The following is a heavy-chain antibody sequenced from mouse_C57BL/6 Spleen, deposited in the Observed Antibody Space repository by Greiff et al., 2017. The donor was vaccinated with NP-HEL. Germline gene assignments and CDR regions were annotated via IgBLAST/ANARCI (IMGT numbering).Heavy chain of an antibody. Sequence: QVQLQQPGAELVKPGASVKLSCKASGYTFTSYWMHWVKQRPGQGLVWIGMIHPNSGSTNYNEKFKSKATLTVDKSSSTAYMQLSSLTSEESAVYYCARSTSSGYWYFDVWGTGTTDTVSS. J-gene: IGHJ1*03. CDR2: IHPNSGST. CDR1: GYTFTSYW. V-gene: IGHV1-64*01. CDR3: ARSTSSGYWYFDV. D-gene: IGHD3-2*02.